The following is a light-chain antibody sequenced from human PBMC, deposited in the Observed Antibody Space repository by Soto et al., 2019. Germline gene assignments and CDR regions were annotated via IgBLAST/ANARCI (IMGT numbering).Light chain of an antibody. V-gene: IGLV2-14*01. CDR2: EVT. CDR1: SSDVGGYNY. CDR3: CSYAGSYSYV. J-gene: IGLJ1*01. Sequence: QSVLTQPASVSGSPGQSITISCTGSSSDVGGYNYVSWYQHHPGKAPKLMIYEVTNRPSGVSHRFSGSKSGNTASLTISGLQTEDEADYYCCSYAGSYSYVFGTGTKVTVL.